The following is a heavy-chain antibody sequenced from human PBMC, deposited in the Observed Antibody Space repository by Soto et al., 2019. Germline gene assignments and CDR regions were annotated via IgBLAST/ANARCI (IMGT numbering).Heavy chain of an antibody. V-gene: IGHV1-3*01. J-gene: IGHJ6*02. CDR1: GYTFTSYA. Sequence: GASVKVSCKASGYTFTSYAMHWVRQAPGQRLEWMGWINAGNGNTKYSQKFQGRVTITRDTSASTAYMELSSLRSEDTAVYYCARGPRDYEYYYYGMDVWGQGTTVTVSS. CDR3: ARGPRDYEYYYYGMDV. D-gene: IGHD4-17*01. CDR2: INAGNGNT.